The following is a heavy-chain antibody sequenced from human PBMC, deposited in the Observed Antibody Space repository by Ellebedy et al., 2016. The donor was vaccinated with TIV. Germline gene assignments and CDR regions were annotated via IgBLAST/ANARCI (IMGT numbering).Heavy chain of an antibody. CDR3: AETKRATDWYFDL. Sequence: SETLSLTCTVSGGSISSSSYYWGWIRQPPGKGLEWIGYIYYSGSTNYNPSLKSRVTISVDTSKNQFSLKLSSVTAADTAVYYCAETKRATDWYFDLWGRGTLVTVSS. V-gene: IGHV4-61*05. D-gene: IGHD5-24*01. CDR2: IYYSGST. J-gene: IGHJ2*01. CDR1: GGSISSSSYY.